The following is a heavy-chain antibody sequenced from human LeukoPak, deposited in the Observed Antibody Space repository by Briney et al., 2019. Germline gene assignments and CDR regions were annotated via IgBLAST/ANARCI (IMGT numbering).Heavy chain of an antibody. CDR3: AKEERDSGWYNYYFDY. Sequence: GGSLRLSCVGSGFTFSSFGMHWVRQAPGKGLEWVALISYDGSNKYNADSVKGRFTISRDNSKNTLYLQMNSLRAEDTAVYYCAKEERDSGWYNYYFDYWGQGTLVTVSS. J-gene: IGHJ4*02. CDR2: ISYDGSNK. CDR1: GFTFSSFG. V-gene: IGHV3-30*18. D-gene: IGHD6-19*01.